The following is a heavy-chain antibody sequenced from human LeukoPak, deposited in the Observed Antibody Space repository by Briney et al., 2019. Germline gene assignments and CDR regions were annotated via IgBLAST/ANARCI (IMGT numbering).Heavy chain of an antibody. J-gene: IGHJ4*02. CDR1: GFSFSSYD. Sequence: GGSLRLSCAASGFSFSSYDMNWVRQAPGKGLEWVSSISSSSSYIYYADSVKGRFIISRDNAKDSLYLQMDSLRAEDTAVYYCAREVIGDNCAWGQGTLVTVSS. V-gene: IGHV3-21*01. CDR2: ISSSSSYI. D-gene: IGHD4-23*01. CDR3: AREVIGDNCA.